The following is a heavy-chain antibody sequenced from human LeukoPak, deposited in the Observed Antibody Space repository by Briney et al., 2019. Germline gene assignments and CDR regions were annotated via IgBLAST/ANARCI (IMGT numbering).Heavy chain of an antibody. V-gene: IGHV1-8*01. CDR2: MNPNSGNT. CDR3: AREWPYCSSTSCNYMDV. CDR1: GYTFTSYD. J-gene: IGHJ6*03. D-gene: IGHD2-2*01. Sequence: ASVKVSCKASGYTFTSYDINWVRQATGQGLEWMGWMNPNSGNTGYAQKFQGRVTMTRNTSISTAYMELSSLRSEDTAVYYCAREWPYCSSTSCNYMDVWGKGTTVTVSS.